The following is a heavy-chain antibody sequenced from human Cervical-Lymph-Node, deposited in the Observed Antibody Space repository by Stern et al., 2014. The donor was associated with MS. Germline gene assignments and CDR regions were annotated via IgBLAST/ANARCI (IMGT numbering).Heavy chain of an antibody. V-gene: IGHV1-69*01. Sequence: VQLVESGAEVKKPGSSVKVSCKTSGGSFSNHHISWVRQAPGQGLEWMGGTIPHFGKASYAQKFPGRVTITADESTRTPHMGLNSLRSEDPAVYFCARAAYSTSSYNYWGQGALGPGS. CDR2: TIPHFGKA. J-gene: IGHJ4*02. D-gene: IGHD2/OR15-2a*01. CDR3: ARAAYSTSSYNY. CDR1: GGSFSNHH.